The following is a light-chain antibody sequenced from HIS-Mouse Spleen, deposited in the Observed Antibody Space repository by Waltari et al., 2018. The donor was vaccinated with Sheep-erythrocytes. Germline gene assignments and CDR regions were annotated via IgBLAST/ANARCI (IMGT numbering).Light chain of an antibody. J-gene: IGKJ2*01. CDR3: EQLKSYPHT. V-gene: IGKV1-9*01. CDR2: AAS. Sequence: DIQLTQSPSFLSASVGDRVTITCPASQGISSYLAWYQQQPGKAPKLLINAASTLQSGVPSRFSGSGSGTELTLTISSLQPEDFATYYCEQLKSYPHTCVQGTKLEIK. CDR1: QGISSY.